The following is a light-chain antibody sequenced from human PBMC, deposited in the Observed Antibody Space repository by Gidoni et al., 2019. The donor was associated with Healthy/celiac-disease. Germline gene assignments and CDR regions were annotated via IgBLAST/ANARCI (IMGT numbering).Light chain of an antibody. Sequence: IQMTQSPSSLSASVGDRVTITCRASQSISSYLHWYQQKPGKAPKLLIYAASSLQSGVPSRFSGSGAGTDFTLTISSLQPEDFATYYCQQSYSTPPSTFGQGTRLEIK. CDR3: QQSYSTPPST. CDR2: AAS. J-gene: IGKJ5*01. V-gene: IGKV1-39*01. CDR1: QSISSY.